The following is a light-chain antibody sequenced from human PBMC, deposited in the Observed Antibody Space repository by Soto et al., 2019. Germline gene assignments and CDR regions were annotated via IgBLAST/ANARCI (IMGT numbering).Light chain of an antibody. CDR1: TRLSAW. CDR3: RHYYGFSVT. J-gene: IGKJ1*01. CDR2: DVS. V-gene: IGKV1-5*01. Sequence: ETPSALSSSVVDTVTITCRASTRLSAWLAWHQQKTGQAPKLLIYDVSALKRGDPPRFSGSGSGTEFTLTINNLQPDDFATSYCRHYYGFSVTFGQGTKVDSK.